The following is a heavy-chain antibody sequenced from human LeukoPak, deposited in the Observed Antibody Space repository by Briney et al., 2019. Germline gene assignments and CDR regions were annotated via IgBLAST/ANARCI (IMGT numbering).Heavy chain of an antibody. Sequence: PSETLSLTCTVSGDSVSSYYWSWIRQPPGKGLEWIGYIYYSGSTNYNPSLKSRVTISVDTSKNQFSLKLSSVTAADTAVYYCAREGIAAAGMYYYYYYMDVWGKGTTVTVSS. CDR3: AREGIAAAGMYYYYYYMDV. V-gene: IGHV4-59*02. CDR1: GDSVSSYY. J-gene: IGHJ6*03. CDR2: IYYSGST. D-gene: IGHD6-13*01.